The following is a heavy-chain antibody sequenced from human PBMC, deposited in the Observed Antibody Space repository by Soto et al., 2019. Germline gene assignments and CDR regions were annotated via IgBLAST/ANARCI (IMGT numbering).Heavy chain of an antibody. V-gene: IGHV3-30-3*01. D-gene: IGHD3-22*01. J-gene: IGHJ4*02. Sequence: GGSLRLSCAASGFTFSSYAMHWVRQAPGKGLEWVAVISYDGSNKYYADSEKGRFTITRDNSRNTLYLQMNSLRAEDTAVYYCARVPRQNYDSSGYYFDFDYWGQGTLVTVSS. CDR1: GFTFSSYA. CDR2: ISYDGSNK. CDR3: ARVPRQNYDSSGYYFDFDY.